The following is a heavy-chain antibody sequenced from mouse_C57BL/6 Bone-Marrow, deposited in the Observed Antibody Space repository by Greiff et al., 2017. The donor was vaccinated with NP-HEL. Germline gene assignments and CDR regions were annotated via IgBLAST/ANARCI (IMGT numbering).Heavy chain of an antibody. Sequence: QVQLKQSGPELVQPGASVKLSCKASGYAFSSSWMNWVKQRPGKGLEWIGRIYPGDGDTNYNGKFKGTATLTADKSSSTAYMQLSSLASEDSAVYFCARSARYYYAMDYWGQGTSVTVSS. J-gene: IGHJ4*01. D-gene: IGHD3-1*01. CDR1: GYAFSSSW. CDR3: ARSARYYYAMDY. V-gene: IGHV1-82*01. CDR2: IYPGDGDT.